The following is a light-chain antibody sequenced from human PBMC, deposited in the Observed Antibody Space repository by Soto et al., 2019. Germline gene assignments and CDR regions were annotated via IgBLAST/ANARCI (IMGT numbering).Light chain of an antibody. Sequence: QSALTQPASVSGSPGQSTTISCTGTSSDVGGYNYVSWYQQHPGKAPKLMIYEVSNRPSGVSNRFSGSKSGNTASLTISGLQAEDEADYCCSSYTSSSTVVFGGGTKVTVL. CDR3: SSYTSSSTVV. CDR1: SSDVGGYNY. J-gene: IGLJ2*01. CDR2: EVS. V-gene: IGLV2-14*01.